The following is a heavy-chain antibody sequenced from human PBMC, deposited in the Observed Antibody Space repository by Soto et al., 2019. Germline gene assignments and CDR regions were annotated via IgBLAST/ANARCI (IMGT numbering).Heavy chain of an antibody. D-gene: IGHD3-22*01. V-gene: IGHV1-24*01. CDR1: GYTLTELS. Sequence: ASVKVSCKVSGYTLTELSMHWVRQAPGKGLEWMGGFDPEDGETIYAQKFQGRVTMTEDTSTDTAYMELSSLRSEDTAVYYCAKEPMIVVVTALSMSVPTNWFDPWGQGTLVTVSS. CDR3: AKEPMIVVVTALSMSVPTNWFDP. J-gene: IGHJ5*02. CDR2: FDPEDGET.